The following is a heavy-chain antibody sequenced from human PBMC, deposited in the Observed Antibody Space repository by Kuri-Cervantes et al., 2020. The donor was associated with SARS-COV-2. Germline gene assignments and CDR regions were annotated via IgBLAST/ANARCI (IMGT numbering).Heavy chain of an antibody. CDR3: ARGAFNWNDAFISWFDP. D-gene: IGHD1-20*01. J-gene: IGHJ5*02. V-gene: IGHV3-53*01. Sequence: GGSLRLSCAASGFTVSSNYMSWVRQAPGKGLEWVSVIYSGGSTYYADSVKGRFTISRHNSKNTLYLQMNSLRAEDTAVYYCARGAFNWNDAFISWFDPWGQGTLVTVSS. CDR1: GFTVSSNY. CDR2: IYSGGST.